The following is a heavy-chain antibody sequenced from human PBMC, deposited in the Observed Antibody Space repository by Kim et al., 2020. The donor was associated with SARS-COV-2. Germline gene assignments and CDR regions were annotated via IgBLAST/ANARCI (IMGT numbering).Heavy chain of an antibody. CDR3: ARECTNGVCYIGPAFDY. CDR2: ISYDGSNK. J-gene: IGHJ4*02. V-gene: IGHV3-30-3*01. Sequence: GGSLRLSCAASGFTFSSYAMHWVRQAPGKGLEWVAVISYDGSNKYYADSVKGRFTISRDNSKNTLYLQMNSLRAEDTAVYYCARECTNGVCYIGPAFDYWGQGTLVTVSS. D-gene: IGHD2-8*01. CDR1: GFTFSSYA.